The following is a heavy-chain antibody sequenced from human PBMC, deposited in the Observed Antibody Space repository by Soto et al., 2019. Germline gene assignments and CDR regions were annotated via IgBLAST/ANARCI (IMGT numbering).Heavy chain of an antibody. Sequence: QVQLQESGPGLVKPSGTLSLTCAVTSGSISSSNWWRWVREPPGKGLVWIGDIYHRGSPNFNPSPKSRLTISVDKSKSQFSLRLSSVTAADTAVYYCARNRVFRRDFWFDPWGQGTLVTVSS. CDR2: IYHRGSP. CDR3: ARNRVFRRDFWFDP. V-gene: IGHV4-4*02. D-gene: IGHD3-10*01. J-gene: IGHJ5*02. CDR1: SGSISSSNW.